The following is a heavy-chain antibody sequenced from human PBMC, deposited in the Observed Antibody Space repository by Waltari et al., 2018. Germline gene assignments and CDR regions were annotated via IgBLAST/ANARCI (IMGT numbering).Heavy chain of an antibody. CDR2: ISGSGGST. V-gene: IGHV3-23*01. CDR3: AKVRLPHWYFDL. CDR1: GFTFSSYD. J-gene: IGHJ2*01. D-gene: IGHD6-25*01. Sequence: EVQLLESGGGLVQPGGSLRLSCAASGFTFSSYDMSWVRQAPGKGLELVSAISGSGGSTYYADSVKGRFTISRDNSKNTLYLQMNSLRAEDTAVYYCAKVRLPHWYFDLWGRGTLVTVSS.